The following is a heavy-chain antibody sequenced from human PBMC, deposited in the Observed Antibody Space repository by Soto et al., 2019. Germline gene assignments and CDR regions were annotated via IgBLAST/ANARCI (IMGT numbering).Heavy chain of an antibody. CDR2: ISAYNGNT. CDR3: ARGGRSAFGVVIPYYYYGMDV. CDR1: GYTFTSYG. V-gene: IGHV1-18*04. D-gene: IGHD3-3*01. J-gene: IGHJ6*02. Sequence: ASVKVSCKASGYTFTSYGISWVRQAPGQGLEWMGWISAYNGNTNYVQKLQGRVTMTTDTSTSTAYMELRSLRSDDTAVYYCARGGRSAFGVVIPYYYYGMDVWGQGTTVTVSS.